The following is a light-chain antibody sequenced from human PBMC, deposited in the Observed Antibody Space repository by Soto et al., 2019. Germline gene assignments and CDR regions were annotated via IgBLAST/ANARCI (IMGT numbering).Light chain of an antibody. J-gene: IGKJ2*01. CDR2: RAS. Sequence: EVVMTQSPATLSVSPGERATLSCMASQSVDSNLAWYQQKPGQAPRLLIYRASTRAAGIPDTFSGSGSGTEFTLTISRLQSEDFAVYYCQQYNDWPYNFGQGTKLDIK. CDR1: QSVDSN. V-gene: IGKV3-15*01. CDR3: QQYNDWPYN.